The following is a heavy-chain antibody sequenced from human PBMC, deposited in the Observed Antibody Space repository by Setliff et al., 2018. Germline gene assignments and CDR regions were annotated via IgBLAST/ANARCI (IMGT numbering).Heavy chain of an antibody. J-gene: IGHJ3*02. D-gene: IGHD2-21*01. CDR3: ARVSMVIAIRNAFDI. CDR1: GGSISSYY. Sequence: SETLSLTCTVSGGSISSYYWSWIRQPPGKGLEWIGYVYSSGITNYNPSLKSRVTMSVDTSRNQFSLKLRSVTAADTAVYYCARVSMVIAIRNAFDIWGQGTMVTVSS. CDR2: VYSSGIT. V-gene: IGHV4-59*12.